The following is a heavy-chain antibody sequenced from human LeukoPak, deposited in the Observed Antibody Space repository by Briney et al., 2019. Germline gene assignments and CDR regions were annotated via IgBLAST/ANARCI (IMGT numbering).Heavy chain of an antibody. CDR2: ISGGGT. J-gene: IGHJ4*02. V-gene: IGHV3-23*01. Sequence: PGGSLRLSCAASGFTFSSYGMSWVRQAPGKGLEWVSGISGGGTYYADSVKGRFAISRDDSKNTLSLQMNSLRVEDTALYYCAQDIAWGAFEHWGQGTLVTVSS. D-gene: IGHD7-27*01. CDR3: AQDIAWGAFEH. CDR1: GFTFSSYG.